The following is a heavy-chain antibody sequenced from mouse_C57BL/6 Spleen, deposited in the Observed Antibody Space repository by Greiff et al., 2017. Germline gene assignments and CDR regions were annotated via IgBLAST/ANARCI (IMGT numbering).Heavy chain of an antibody. CDR1: GYTFTSYW. V-gene: IGHV1-55*01. Sequence: VQLQQSGAELVKPGASVKMSCKASGYTFTSYWITWVKQRPGQGLEWIGDIYPGSGSTNYNEKFKSKATLTVDTSSSTAYMQLSSLTSEDSAVYYCARRGYYGRGYYFDYWGQGTTLTVSS. J-gene: IGHJ2*01. CDR2: IYPGSGST. D-gene: IGHD1-2*01. CDR3: ARRGYYGRGYYFDY.